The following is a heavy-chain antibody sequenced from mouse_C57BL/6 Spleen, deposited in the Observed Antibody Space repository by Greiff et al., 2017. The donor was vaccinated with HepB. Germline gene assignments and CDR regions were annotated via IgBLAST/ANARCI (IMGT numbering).Heavy chain of an antibody. D-gene: IGHD4-1*01. J-gene: IGHJ2*01. V-gene: IGHV1-26*01. CDR1: GYTFTDYY. CDR2: INPNNGGT. Sequence: EVQLQQSGPELVKPGASVKISCKASGYTFTDYYMNWVKQSHGKSLEWIGDINPNNGGTSYNQKFKGKATLTVDKSASTAYMELRSLTSEDSAVYYGARVAGTGWGQGTTLTVSS. CDR3: ARVAGTG.